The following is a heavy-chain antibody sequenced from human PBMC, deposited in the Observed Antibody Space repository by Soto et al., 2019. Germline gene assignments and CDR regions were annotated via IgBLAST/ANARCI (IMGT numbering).Heavy chain of an antibody. CDR1: GGSISNSLYY. V-gene: IGHV4-39*02. D-gene: IGHD2-15*01. J-gene: IGHJ5*02. CDR3: ARGLVVVVAHNWFDP. Sequence: QLQLQESGPGLVKPSETLSLTCIVSGGSISNSLYYWAWIRQPPGKGLEWIGSISYSGTASYTGSTYYNPSLMSRVTISMDTFNNHFSLKLSSVTAEDTAVYYCARGLVVVVAHNWFDPWGQGTLVTVSS. CDR2: ISYSGTASYTGST.